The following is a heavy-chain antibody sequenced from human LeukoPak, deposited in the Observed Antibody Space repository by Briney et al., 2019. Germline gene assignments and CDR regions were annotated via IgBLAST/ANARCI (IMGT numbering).Heavy chain of an antibody. CDR3: ARDLEYYYDSSGSPFI. CDR2: INPNSGGT. Sequence: ASVKVSCKAPGYTFTGYYMHWVRQAPGQGLEWMGWINPNSGGTNYAQKFQGRVTMTRDTSISTAYMELSRLRSDDTAVYYCARDLEYYYDSSGSPFIWGQGTLVTVSS. J-gene: IGHJ4*02. CDR1: GYTFTGYY. V-gene: IGHV1-2*02. D-gene: IGHD3-22*01.